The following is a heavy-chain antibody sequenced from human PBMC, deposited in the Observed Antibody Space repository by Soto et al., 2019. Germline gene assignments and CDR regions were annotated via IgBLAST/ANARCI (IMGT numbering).Heavy chain of an antibody. Sequence: GSLRLSCAASGFTFSDYWMTWVRQAPGKGLEWVANIIKDGSEKSYVDSVKGRFTISRDNARNLLFLEMNSLRVDDTAIYYCVRDWGRLAYRGQGTLVTVSS. J-gene: IGHJ4*02. D-gene: IGHD3-16*01. V-gene: IGHV3-7*03. CDR2: IIKDGSEK. CDR3: VRDWGRLAY. CDR1: GFTFSDYW.